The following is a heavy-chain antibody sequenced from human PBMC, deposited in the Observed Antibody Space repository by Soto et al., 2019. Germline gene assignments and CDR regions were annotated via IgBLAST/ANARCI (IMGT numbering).Heavy chain of an antibody. CDR2: ISSSSSTI. Sequence: GGSLRLSCAASGFTFSSYSMNWVRQAPGKGLEWVSYISSSSSTIYYADSVKGRFTISRDNAKNSLYLQMNSLRAEDTAVYYCARANDLTPSYYYYYYYMDVWGKGTTVTVSS. D-gene: IGHD3-3*01. CDR1: GFTFSSYS. CDR3: ARANDLTPSYYYYYYYMDV. V-gene: IGHV3-48*01. J-gene: IGHJ6*03.